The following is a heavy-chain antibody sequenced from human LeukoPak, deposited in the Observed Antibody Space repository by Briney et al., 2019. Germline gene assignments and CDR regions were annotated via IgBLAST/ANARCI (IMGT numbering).Heavy chain of an antibody. D-gene: IGHD5-12*01. CDR2: ISSSSSYI. CDR3: ARDDRDVDIVATTPSGGY. CDR1: GFTFSSYS. J-gene: IGHJ4*02. Sequence: GGSLRLSCAASGFTFSSYSMNWVRQAPGKGLEWVSSISSSSSYIYYADSVKGRFTISRDNAKNSLYLQMNSLRAEDTAVYYCARDDRDVDIVATTPSGGYWGQGTLVTVSS. V-gene: IGHV3-21*01.